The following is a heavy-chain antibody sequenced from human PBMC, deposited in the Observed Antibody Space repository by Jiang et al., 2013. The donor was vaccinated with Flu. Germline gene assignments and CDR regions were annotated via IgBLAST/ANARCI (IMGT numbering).Heavy chain of an antibody. J-gene: IGHJ4*02. V-gene: IGHV1-46*01. CDR1: GYTFTSYY. CDR3: ARISSGWYGAFDY. CDR2: IDPSGGST. Sequence: VKKPGASVKVSCKASGYTFTSYYMHWVRQAPGQGLEWMGIIDPSGGSTGYAQKFQGRLTMTRDTSTSTVYMELSSLRSEDTAVYYSARISSGWYGAFDYWGQGTLVTVSS. D-gene: IGHD6-19*01.